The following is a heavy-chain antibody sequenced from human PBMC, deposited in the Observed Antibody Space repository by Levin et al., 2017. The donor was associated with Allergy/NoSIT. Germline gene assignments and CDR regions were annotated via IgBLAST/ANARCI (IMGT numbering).Heavy chain of an antibody. D-gene: IGHD6-13*01. V-gene: IGHV4-4*07. CDR3: ARDYYSSNWYGASNS. CDR2: IYPSGNT. CDR1: GGSISNSY. J-gene: IGHJ3*02. Sequence: KASETLSLTCTVSGGSISNSYWSWIRQSAGKGLEWIGRIYPSGNTNYNPTLKSRVTMSMDTSKNQFSLKLRSVTAADTAVYYCARDYYSSNWYGASNSWGQGTMVTVSS.